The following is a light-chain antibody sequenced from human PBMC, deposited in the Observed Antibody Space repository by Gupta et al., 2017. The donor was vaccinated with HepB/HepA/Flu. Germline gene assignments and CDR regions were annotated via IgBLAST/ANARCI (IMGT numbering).Light chain of an antibody. V-gene: IGLV1-47*01. CDR2: RNN. Sequence: QSVLTQPPSASGTPGQMVTISCSGSSSNIGSTYVYWYQQLPGTAPKHLIVRNNRRPSGVTDRFLCDTSGTSASPPTSGLRSEDEADDYCAESDDSLSGLVFGGGTKLTVL. J-gene: IGLJ3*02. CDR3: AESDDSLSGLV. CDR1: SSNIGSTY.